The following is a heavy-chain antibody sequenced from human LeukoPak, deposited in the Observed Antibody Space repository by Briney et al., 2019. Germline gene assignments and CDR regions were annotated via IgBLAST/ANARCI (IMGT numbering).Heavy chain of an antibody. V-gene: IGHV3-23*01. CDR1: GFSFSAYA. Sequence: GGSLRLSCAASGFSFSAYAMSWVRQAPGKGLEWVSAISGSGSSTTYADSVEGRFTIPRDNSKSTLYVQMNSLRAEDTAVYYCAQQLGYCAVGNCYFAHWGQGTLVTVSS. D-gene: IGHD2-8*02. CDR2: ISGSGSST. J-gene: IGHJ4*02. CDR3: AQQLGYCAVGNCYFAH.